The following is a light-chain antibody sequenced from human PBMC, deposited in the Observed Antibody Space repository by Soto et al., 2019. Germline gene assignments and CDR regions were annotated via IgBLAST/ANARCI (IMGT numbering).Light chain of an antibody. V-gene: IGLV1-44*01. Sequence: QSVLTQPPSLSGTPGQRVTISCSGSSSQIGSNTVSWYQQLPGKAPKLLIYDNDRRPSGVPDRFSGSKSGTSGSLAISDLHSEDEAEYFCAAWHYSSDAWVFGGGTKLTVL. CDR3: AAWHYSSDAWV. J-gene: IGLJ3*02. CDR2: DND. CDR1: SSQIGSNT.